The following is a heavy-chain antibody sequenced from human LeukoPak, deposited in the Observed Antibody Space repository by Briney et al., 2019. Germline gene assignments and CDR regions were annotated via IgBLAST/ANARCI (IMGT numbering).Heavy chain of an antibody. J-gene: IGHJ4*02. CDR3: ARSAEGSRSGWYINY. D-gene: IGHD6-19*01. Sequence: KPSETLSLTCAVNGGSLSDYYWIWIRQPPGKALKWIGENNHSARTNYAPSLKSRVTISVDTSKNQFTLKLRSVTAGDRAVYYCARSAEGSRSGWYINYWGRGTLVTVSS. CDR1: GGSLSDYY. V-gene: IGHV4-34*01. CDR2: NNHSART.